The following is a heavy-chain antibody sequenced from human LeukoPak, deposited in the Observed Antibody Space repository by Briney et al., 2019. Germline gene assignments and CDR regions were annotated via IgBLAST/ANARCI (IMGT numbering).Heavy chain of an antibody. D-gene: IGHD2-2*01. CDR3: ARKSCSSTSCYSHFDY. CDR2: ISYDGSNK. CDR1: GFTFSSYD. J-gene: IGHJ4*02. V-gene: IGHV3-30*04. Sequence: GGSLRLSCAASGFTFSSYDMHWVRQAPGKGLEGVAVISYDGSNKYYADSVKGRFTISRDNSKNTLYLQMNSLRAEDTAVYYCARKSCSSTSCYSHFDYWGQGTLVTVSS.